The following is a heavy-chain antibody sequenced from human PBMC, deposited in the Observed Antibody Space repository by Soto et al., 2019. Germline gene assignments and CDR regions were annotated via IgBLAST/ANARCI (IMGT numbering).Heavy chain of an antibody. CDR2: TYYRSKWYN. D-gene: IGHD1-26*01. J-gene: IGHJ4*02. Sequence: QSQTLSLTCAISGDSVSSNSAAWNWIRQSPSRGLEWLGRTYYRSKWYNDYVVSVKSRITINPDTSKNQFSLQLNSVTPEDTAVYYCARETPAGRPGYFDYWGQGTLVTVSS. V-gene: IGHV6-1*01. CDR1: GDSVSSNSAA. CDR3: ARETPAGRPGYFDY.